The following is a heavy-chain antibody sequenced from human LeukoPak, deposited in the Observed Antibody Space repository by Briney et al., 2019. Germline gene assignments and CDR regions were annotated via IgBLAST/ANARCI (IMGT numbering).Heavy chain of an antibody. D-gene: IGHD3-10*01. CDR2: IYHSGST. CDR3: ARRRVLLWFGGLLGEPQFDY. CDR1: GGSISSGGYS. Sequence: SETLSLTCAVSGGSISSGGYSWSWIRQPPGKGLEWIGYIYHSGSTYYNPSLKSRVTISVDRSKNQFSLKLSSVTAADTAVYYCARRRVLLWFGGLLGEPQFDYWGQGTLVTVSS. V-gene: IGHV4-30-2*01. J-gene: IGHJ4*02.